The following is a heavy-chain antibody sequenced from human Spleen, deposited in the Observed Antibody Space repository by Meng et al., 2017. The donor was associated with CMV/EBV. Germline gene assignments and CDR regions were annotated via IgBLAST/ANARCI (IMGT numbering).Heavy chain of an antibody. V-gene: IGHV1-69*05. CDR2: IIPIFGTA. CDR1: GGNFRSYA. J-gene: IGHJ4*02. CDR3: ARYRYLYGNYFDY. Sequence: KASGGNFRSYAISWVRQAPGQGLEWMGGIIPIFGTANYAQKFQGRVTITTDESTSTAYMELSSLRSEDTAVYYCARYRYLYGNYFDYWGQGTLVTVSS. D-gene: IGHD2/OR15-2a*01.